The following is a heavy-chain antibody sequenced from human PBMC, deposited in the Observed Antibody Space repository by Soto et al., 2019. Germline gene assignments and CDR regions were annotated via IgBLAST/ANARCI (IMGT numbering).Heavy chain of an antibody. V-gene: IGHV5-10-1*01. D-gene: IGHD1-26*01. CDR2: IDPSDSYT. J-gene: IGHJ6*02. CDR1: GYSFTSYW. Sequence: PGESLKISCKGSGYSFTSYWISWVRQMPGKGLEWMGRIDPSDSYTNYSPSFQGHDTISADKSISTAYLQWSSLKASDTAMYYCASYTVVGATVDYYYYGMDVWGQGTTVTVSS. CDR3: ASYTVVGATVDYYYYGMDV.